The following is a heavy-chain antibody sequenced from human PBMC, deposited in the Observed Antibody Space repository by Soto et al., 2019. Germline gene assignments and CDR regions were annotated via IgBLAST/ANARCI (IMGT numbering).Heavy chain of an antibody. Sequence: QVQLVESGGGVVQPGRSLRLSCAASGFTFSSYAMHWVRQAPGKGLEWVAVISYDGSNKYYADCVKGRFTISRDNSKNTLYLEMNSLRAEDTAVYYCARLAPSYYDRSRDAFDIWGQGTMVTVSS. CDR3: ARLAPSYYDRSRDAFDI. V-gene: IGHV3-30-3*01. D-gene: IGHD3-22*01. CDR1: GFTFSSYA. CDR2: ISYDGSNK. J-gene: IGHJ3*02.